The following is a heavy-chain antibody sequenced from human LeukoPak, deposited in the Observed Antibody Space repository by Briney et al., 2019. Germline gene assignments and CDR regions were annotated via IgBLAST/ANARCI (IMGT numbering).Heavy chain of an antibody. CDR3: AGDSLLVAGEAFDI. Sequence: ASVKVSCKASGYTFTSYGISWVRQAPGQGLERMGWISAYNGNTNYAQKLQGRVTMTTDTSTSTAYMELRSLRSDDTAVYYCAGDSLLVAGEAFDIWGQGTMVTVSS. D-gene: IGHD6-19*01. V-gene: IGHV1-18*01. J-gene: IGHJ3*02. CDR1: GYTFTSYG. CDR2: ISAYNGNT.